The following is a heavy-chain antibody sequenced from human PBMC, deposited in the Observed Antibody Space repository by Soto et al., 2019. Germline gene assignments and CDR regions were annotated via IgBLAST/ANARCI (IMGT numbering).Heavy chain of an antibody. V-gene: IGHV3-30*18. Sequence: LRLSCAASGFTFSSYGMHWVRQAPGKGLEWVAVISYDGSNKYYADSVKGRFTISRDNSKNTLYLQMNSLRAEDTAVYYCAKDGYSARRPYYYGMDVWGQGTTVTVSS. CDR2: ISYDGSNK. CDR3: AKDGYSARRPYYYGMDV. D-gene: IGHD5-18*01. CDR1: GFTFSSYG. J-gene: IGHJ6*02.